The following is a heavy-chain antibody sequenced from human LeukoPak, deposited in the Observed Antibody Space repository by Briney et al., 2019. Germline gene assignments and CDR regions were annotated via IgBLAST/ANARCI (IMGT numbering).Heavy chain of an antibody. J-gene: IGHJ4*02. CDR1: SDSISSYY. CDR2: IYTSGST. D-gene: IGHD2-8*01. V-gene: IGHV4-4*07. Sequence: SETLSLTCTVSSDSISSYYWSWIRQPAGKGLEWIGRIYTSGSTNYNPSLKSRVTMSVDTSKNQFSLKLGSVTAADTAVYYCARSLGYCTNGVCKYYFDYWGQGTLVTVSS. CDR3: ARSLGYCTNGVCKYYFDY.